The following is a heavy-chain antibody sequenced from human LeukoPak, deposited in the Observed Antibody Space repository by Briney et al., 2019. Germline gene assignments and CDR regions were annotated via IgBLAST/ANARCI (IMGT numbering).Heavy chain of an antibody. CDR1: GGSFSGYY. CDR3: AAVHLGMQFLDY. J-gene: IGHJ4*02. V-gene: IGHV4-34*01. D-gene: IGHD3-3*02. CDR2: INHSGST. Sequence: SETLSLTCAVYGGSFSGYYWSWIRQPPGEGLEWIGEINHSGSTNYNPSLKSRVTISVDTSKNQFSLKLSSVTAADTAVYYCAAVHLGMQFLDYWGQGTLVTVSS.